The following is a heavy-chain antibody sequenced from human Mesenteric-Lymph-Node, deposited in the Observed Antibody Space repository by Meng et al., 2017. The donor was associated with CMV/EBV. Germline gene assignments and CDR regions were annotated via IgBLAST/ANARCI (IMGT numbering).Heavy chain of an antibody. CDR1: GYTFTSYG. V-gene: IGHV1-18*04. J-gene: IGHJ4*02. CDR3: ARGWVSGGSYLDY. D-gene: IGHD1-26*01. Sequence: KAAGYTFTSYGISWVRQAPGQGLEWMGWISAYNGNTNYAQRLQGRVTMTTDTSTSTAYMELRSLRSDDTAVYYCARGWVSGGSYLDYWGQGTLVTVSS. CDR2: ISAYNGNT.